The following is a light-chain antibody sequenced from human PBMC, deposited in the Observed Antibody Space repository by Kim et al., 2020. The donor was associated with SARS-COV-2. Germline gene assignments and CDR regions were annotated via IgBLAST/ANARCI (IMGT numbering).Light chain of an antibody. J-gene: IGKJ2*01. CDR1: QVINNY. Sequence: DIQMTQSPSSLSASVGDRVTITCRASQVINNYLAWFQQKPRKAPKSLIYAASNLHSGVTSKFSGSGSGTDFTLTMSSLQPEDIATYEGQMQKTDLTTSGLGTKLEI. CDR3: QMQKTDLTT. CDR2: AAS. V-gene: IGKV1-16*02.